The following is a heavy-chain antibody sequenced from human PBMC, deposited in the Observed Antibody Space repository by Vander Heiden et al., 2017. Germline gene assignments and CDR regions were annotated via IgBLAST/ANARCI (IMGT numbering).Heavy chain of an antibody. V-gene: IGHV1-18*01. CDR3: DV. J-gene: IGHJ6*02. CDR1: GYTFTSYG. CDR2: ISAYNGNT. Sequence: QVQLVQSGAEVKKPGASVKVSCKASGYTFTSYGISWVRQAPGQGLEWMGWISAYNGNTNYALRSLRSDDTAVYYCARDLHYYDSSGYWEDYYYYGMDVWGQGTTVTVSS. D-gene: IGHD3-22*01.